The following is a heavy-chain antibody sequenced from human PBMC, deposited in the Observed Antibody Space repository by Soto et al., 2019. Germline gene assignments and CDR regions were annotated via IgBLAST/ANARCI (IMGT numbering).Heavy chain of an antibody. D-gene: IGHD2-2*01. CDR2: INHSGRT. J-gene: IGHJ6*02. V-gene: IGHV4-34*01. CDR3: ARGPRCINTSCSNDYYHFGLDV. CDR1: GCSFSGYY. Sequence: PETRSLTSSVYGCSFSGYYWSWIRQAQGKGLKWIGEINHSGRTNYNPSLKSRISTSADTSKNHFSLRLSSVTAADTAVYYCARGPRCINTSCSNDYYHFGLDVWGQGNTVTVS.